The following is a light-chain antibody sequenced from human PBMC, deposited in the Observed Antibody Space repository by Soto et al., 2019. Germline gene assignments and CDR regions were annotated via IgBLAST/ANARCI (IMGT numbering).Light chain of an antibody. Sequence: QSVLTQSPSASGTPGQRVTISCSGSSSNIGNNNVNWYQQLPGTTPKLLIYSNNQRPSGVPDRFSGSKSGTSASLAISGLQSEDEADYYCAAWDDILNAVVFGGGTKLTVL. CDR1: SSNIGNNN. CDR2: SNN. V-gene: IGLV1-44*01. J-gene: IGLJ3*02. CDR3: AAWDDILNAVV.